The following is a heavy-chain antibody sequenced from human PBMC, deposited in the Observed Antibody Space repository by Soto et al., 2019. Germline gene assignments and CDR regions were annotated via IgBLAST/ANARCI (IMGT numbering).Heavy chain of an antibody. CDR2: ISAYNGNT. CDR1: GYTFTSYG. Sequence: GASVKVSCKASGYTFTSYGISWVRQAPGQGLEWMGWISAYNGNTNYAQKLQGRVTMTTDTSTSTAYMELRSLRSDDTAVYYCAREGSYSGYDSRYYYYGMDVWGQGTTVTVSS. V-gene: IGHV1-18*01. J-gene: IGHJ6*02. D-gene: IGHD5-12*01. CDR3: AREGSYSGYDSRYYYYGMDV.